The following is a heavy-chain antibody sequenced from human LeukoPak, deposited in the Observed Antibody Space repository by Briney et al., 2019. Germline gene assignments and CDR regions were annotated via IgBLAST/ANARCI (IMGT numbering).Heavy chain of an antibody. CDR2: ISAYNGNT. CDR1: GYTFTSYG. J-gene: IGHJ4*02. CDR3: ARGYGYDYEYYFDY. D-gene: IGHD5-12*01. V-gene: IGHV1-18*01. Sequence: WASVKVSCKASGYTFTSYGISWVRQAPGQGLEWMGWISAYNGNTNYAQKLQGRVTMTTDTSTSTAYMELRSLRSDDTAVYYCARGYGYDYEYYFDYWGQGTLVTVSS.